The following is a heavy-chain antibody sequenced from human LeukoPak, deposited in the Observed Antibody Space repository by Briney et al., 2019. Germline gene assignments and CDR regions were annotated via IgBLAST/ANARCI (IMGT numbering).Heavy chain of an antibody. D-gene: IGHD3-22*01. CDR1: GFMFSSNW. CDR2: IKEDGTET. Sequence: GGSLRLSCAASGFMFSSNWMSWVRLAPGKGLEWVANIKEDGTETYYVDSVKGRFTISRDNSKNTLYLQMNSLRAEDTAVYYCAKDLNSTYNYDSSGYEDAFDIWGQGTMVTVSS. V-gene: IGHV3-7*03. J-gene: IGHJ3*02. CDR3: AKDLNSTYNYDSSGYEDAFDI.